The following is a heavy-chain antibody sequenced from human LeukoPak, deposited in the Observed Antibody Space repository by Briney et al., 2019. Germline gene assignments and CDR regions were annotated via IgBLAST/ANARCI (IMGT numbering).Heavy chain of an antibody. CDR2: IYSHGGT. J-gene: IGHJ4*02. D-gene: IGHD1-1*01. CDR1: GFTFYNNY. CDR3: TRGPNDYFK. V-gene: IGHV3-66*01. Sequence: PGGSLRLSCVVSGFTFYNNYMCWVRQAPGKGLEWVSLIYSHGGTSYSDSAKGRCTISRDRSKNTLYLQMNSLRVEDTAVYYCTRGPNDYFKWGQGTLVTVSS.